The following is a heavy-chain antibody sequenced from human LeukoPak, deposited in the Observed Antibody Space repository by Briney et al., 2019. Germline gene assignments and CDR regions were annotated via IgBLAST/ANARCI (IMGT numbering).Heavy chain of an antibody. CDR2: ISSSSSTI. V-gene: IGHV3-11*04. CDR1: GFTFSDYY. J-gene: IGHJ4*02. Sequence: GGSLRLSCAASGFTFSDYYMSWIRQAPGKGLEWVSYISSSSSTIYYADSVKGRFTISRDNAKNSLYLQMNSLRAEDTAVYYCARDRPINYYDSSGYYGGYYWGQGTLVTVSS. D-gene: IGHD3-22*01. CDR3: ARDRPINYYDSSGYYGGYY.